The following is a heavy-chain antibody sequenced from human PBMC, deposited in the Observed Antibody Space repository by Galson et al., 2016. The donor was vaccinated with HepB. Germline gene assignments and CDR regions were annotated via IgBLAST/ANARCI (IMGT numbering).Heavy chain of an antibody. D-gene: IGHD2-15*01. J-gene: IGHJ6*03. CDR2: INHSGST. Sequence: ETLSPSCGVFGGSLSDNYWSWIRLSPGKGLAWIGEINHSGSTKYNPSLLSRVNISLDTSKTQFSLKLTSVIAADTAVYYCARGAFWDMYSHYYMDVWGKGTAVTVSS. CDR1: GGSLSDNY. V-gene: IGHV4-34*01. CDR3: ARGAFWDMYSHYYMDV.